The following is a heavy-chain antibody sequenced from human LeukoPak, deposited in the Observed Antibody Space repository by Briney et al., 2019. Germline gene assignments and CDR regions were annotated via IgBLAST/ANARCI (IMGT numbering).Heavy chain of an antibody. V-gene: IGHV3-21*04. J-gene: IGHJ4*02. CDR3: AKDLLIVNLSPIDY. CDR1: GFTFSSYS. Sequence: GGSLRLSCAASGFTFSSYSMNWVRQAPGKGLEWVSSISSSSSYIYYADSVKGRFTISRDNSKNTLYLQMNSLRAEDTAVYYCAKDLLIVNLSPIDYWGQGTLVTVSS. CDR2: ISSSSSYI. D-gene: IGHD3-22*01.